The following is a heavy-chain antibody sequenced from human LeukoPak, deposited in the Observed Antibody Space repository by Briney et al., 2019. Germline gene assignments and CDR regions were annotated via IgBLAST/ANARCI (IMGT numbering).Heavy chain of an antibody. Sequence: PGGSLRLSCAASVFTFSDYNMRSIRQAPGKGLEWVSSISRSCSTKYYADSVNGRFTISRDNATTSLFLQMNSLRAEDTAVYYCARVLRYCSGGNCYSGGLGYMDVWGKGTTVTISS. CDR2: ISRSCSTK. CDR1: VFTFSDYN. V-gene: IGHV3-11*01. D-gene: IGHD2-15*01. J-gene: IGHJ6*03. CDR3: ARVLRYCSGGNCYSGGLGYMDV.